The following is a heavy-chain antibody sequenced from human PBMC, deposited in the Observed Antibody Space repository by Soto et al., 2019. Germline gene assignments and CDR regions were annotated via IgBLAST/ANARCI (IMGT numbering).Heavy chain of an antibody. J-gene: IGHJ4*02. Sequence: ASVKVSCKASGGTFSSYAISWVRQAPGQGLEWMGGIIPIFGTANYAQKFQGRVKITADESTSTAYMELSSLRSEDTAVYYCARGLPRTHPDYWGQGTLVTVSS. D-gene: IGHD2-2*01. V-gene: IGHV1-69*13. CDR3: ARGLPRTHPDY. CDR1: GGTFSSYA. CDR2: IIPIFGTA.